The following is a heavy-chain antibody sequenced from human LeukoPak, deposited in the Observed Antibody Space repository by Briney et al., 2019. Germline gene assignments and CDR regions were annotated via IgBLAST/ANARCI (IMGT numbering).Heavy chain of an antibody. D-gene: IGHD3-22*01. CDR2: INHSGST. CDR3: ARLYYYDSSGY. V-gene: IGHV4-34*01. CDR1: GGSFSGYY. J-gene: IGHJ4*02. Sequence: SETLSLTCAVYGGSFSGYYWSWIRQPPGKGLEWIGEINHSGSTNYNPSLKSRVTVSVDTSENQFSLKLSSVTAADTAVYYCARLYYYDSSGYWGQGTLVTVSS.